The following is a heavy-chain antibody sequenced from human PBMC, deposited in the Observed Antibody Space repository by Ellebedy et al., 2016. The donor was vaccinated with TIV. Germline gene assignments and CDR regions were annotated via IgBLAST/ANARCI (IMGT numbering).Heavy chain of an antibody. Sequence: ASVKVSCKASGYTFTSYGISWVRQAPGQGLEWMGWISAYNGNTNYAQKLQGRVTITRDTSASTAYMELSSLRSEDTAVYYCAGPRNYYGSGSYYYGGMDVWGQGTMVTVSS. CDR2: ISAYNGNT. CDR1: GYTFTSYG. CDR3: AGPRNYYGSGSYYYGGMDV. V-gene: IGHV1-18*01. J-gene: IGHJ6*02. D-gene: IGHD3-10*01.